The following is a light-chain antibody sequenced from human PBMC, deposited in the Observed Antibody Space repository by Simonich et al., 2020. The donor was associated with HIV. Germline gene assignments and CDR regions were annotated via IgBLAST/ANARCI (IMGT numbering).Light chain of an antibody. J-gene: IGLJ3*02. Sequence: QTVVTQEPSFSVSPGGTVTLTCGLSSGSVSTSYFPSWYQQTLGQAPRTLIYNTNTRSSGVPDRFSGSILGNKAALTITGAQADDECDYYCALHMGGGIRVFGEGTKLTVI. V-gene: IGLV8-61*01. CDR2: NTN. CDR1: SGSVSTSYF. CDR3: ALHMGGGIRV.